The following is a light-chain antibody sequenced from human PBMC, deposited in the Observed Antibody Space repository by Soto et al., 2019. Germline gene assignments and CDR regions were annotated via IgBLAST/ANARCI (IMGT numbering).Light chain of an antibody. CDR3: ASWDDSLNGYV. Sequence: QSVLAQSPSASGTPGQRVTISCSGSSSNIGNNAVNWYQHLQGTAPKLLVYSHNQRPSGVSDRFSGSQSGTSAALAISVLQSEDEADYYCASWDDSLNGYVFGPGTKLTVL. CDR2: SHN. CDR1: SSNIGNNA. V-gene: IGLV1-44*01. J-gene: IGLJ1*01.